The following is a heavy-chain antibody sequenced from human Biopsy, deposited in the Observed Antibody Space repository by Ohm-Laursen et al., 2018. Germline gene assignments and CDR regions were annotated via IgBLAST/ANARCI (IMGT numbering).Heavy chain of an antibody. V-gene: IGHV4-34*01. J-gene: IGHJ3*01. CDR2: FSHTGTT. D-gene: IGHD4/OR15-4a*01. Sequence: SETLSLTCAVDGGSFSGYDWTWVRQPPGKGLEWVGEFSHTGTTIYNPSLESRLTISVDKSKNHFSLRLTSVTAADTATYFCARGPYGDSAGAFDVWGQGTVVTVSS. CDR3: ARGPYGDSAGAFDV. CDR1: GGSFSGYD.